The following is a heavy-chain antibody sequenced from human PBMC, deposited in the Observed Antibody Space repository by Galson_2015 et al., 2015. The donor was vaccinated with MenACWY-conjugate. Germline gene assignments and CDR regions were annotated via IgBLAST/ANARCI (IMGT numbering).Heavy chain of an antibody. CDR3: ARVDWEPGPIVVGGLNWFDP. CDR2: ISHTGGT. V-gene: IGHV4-38-2*02. J-gene: IGHJ5*02. CDR1: GYSISRGFY. Sequence: SETLSLTCTVSGYSISRGFYCGWIRQAPGKGLEWIGTISHTGGTYYNPSLYSRVTFSVDTSKNLFSLKLISATAADTAVYSCARVDWEPGPIVVGGLNWFDPWGQGTLVTVSS. D-gene: IGHD2-15*01.